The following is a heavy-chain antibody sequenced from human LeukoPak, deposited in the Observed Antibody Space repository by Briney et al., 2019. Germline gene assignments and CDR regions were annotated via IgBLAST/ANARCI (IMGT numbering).Heavy chain of an antibody. CDR1: GFTFSSYA. Sequence: GGSLRLSCAASGFTFSSYAMSWVRQAPGKGLDWVAVISNDGSKKYYADSVKGRFTISRDNSKNTLSLQVSSLRAEDTAVYYCAKDRYSYAFEYSDSWGQGTLVTVSS. D-gene: IGHD5-18*01. CDR2: ISNDGSKK. J-gene: IGHJ4*02. CDR3: AKDRYSYAFEYSDS. V-gene: IGHV3-30*18.